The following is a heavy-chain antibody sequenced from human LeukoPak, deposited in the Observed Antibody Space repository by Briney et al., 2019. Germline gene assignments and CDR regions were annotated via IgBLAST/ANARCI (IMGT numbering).Heavy chain of an antibody. J-gene: IGHJ4*02. CDR2: VSQDGKNK. Sequence: GGSLRLSCAASGFSFTAYGMHWVRQAPGKGLEWVAVVSQDGKNKYYVVSAKGRFTTSRDNSKNTVYLQMDSLRREDTAVYYCAAGHFAGVDYWGQGTLVTVSS. D-gene: IGHD6-13*01. CDR1: GFSFTAYG. CDR3: AAGHFAGVDY. V-gene: IGHV3-30*03.